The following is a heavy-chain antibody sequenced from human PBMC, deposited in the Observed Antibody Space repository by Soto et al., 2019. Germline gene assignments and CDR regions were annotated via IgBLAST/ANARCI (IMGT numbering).Heavy chain of an antibody. CDR3: ARPIPRWSYHYGMDV. D-gene: IGHD1-26*01. CDR1: EFTFSSYA. J-gene: IGHJ6*02. Sequence: QLVESGGRGVQPGKSLRLSCPASEFTFSSYAMHWVRQAPGRGLEWVAFISFDGSSEYYADFVKGRFIISRDNSKSMVYLQLNSLRPDDTAIYYCARPIPRWSYHYGMDVWGQGTTVTVSS. CDR2: ISFDGSSE. V-gene: IGHV3-30-3*01.